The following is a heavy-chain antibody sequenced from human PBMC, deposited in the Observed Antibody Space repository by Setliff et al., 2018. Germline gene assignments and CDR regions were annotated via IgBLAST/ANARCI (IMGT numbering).Heavy chain of an antibody. Sequence: TLSLTCTVSGGSISSGGYYWSWIRQHPGKGLEWIGEINHSGSTNYNPSLKSRVTISVDTSKNQFSLKLSSVTAADTAVYYCARGPNSNYEGAFDIWGQGTMVTVSS. J-gene: IGHJ3*02. V-gene: IGHV4-31*03. CDR3: ARGPNSNYEGAFDI. CDR1: GGSISSGGYY. D-gene: IGHD4-4*01. CDR2: INHSGST.